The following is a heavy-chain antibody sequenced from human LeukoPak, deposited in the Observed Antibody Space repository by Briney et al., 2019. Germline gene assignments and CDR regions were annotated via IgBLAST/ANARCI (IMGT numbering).Heavy chain of an antibody. CDR2: IIPIFGTA. D-gene: IGHD3-10*01. Sequence: ASVKVSCKASGGTFSSYAISWVRQAPGQGLEWMGGIIPIFGTANYAQKFQGRVTITTDESTSTAYMELSSLRSEDTAVYYCARVRENYYYYYYMDVWGKGTTVTVPS. J-gene: IGHJ6*03. CDR1: GGTFSSYA. CDR3: ARVRENYYYYYYMDV. V-gene: IGHV1-69*05.